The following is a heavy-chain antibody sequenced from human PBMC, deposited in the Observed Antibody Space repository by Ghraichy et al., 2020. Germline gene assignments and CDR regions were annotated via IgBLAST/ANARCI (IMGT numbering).Heavy chain of an antibody. Sequence: GGPLRLSCAASGFTFSSYSMNWVRQAPGKGLEWVSYISSSSSTIYYADSVKGRFTISRDNAKNSLYLQMNSLRDEDTAVYYCARDPLHPGPGGYYYGMDVWGQGTTVTVYS. CDR1: GFTFSSYS. V-gene: IGHV3-48*02. CDR3: ARDPLHPGPGGYYYGMDV. CDR2: ISSSSSTI. J-gene: IGHJ6*02. D-gene: IGHD3-10*01.